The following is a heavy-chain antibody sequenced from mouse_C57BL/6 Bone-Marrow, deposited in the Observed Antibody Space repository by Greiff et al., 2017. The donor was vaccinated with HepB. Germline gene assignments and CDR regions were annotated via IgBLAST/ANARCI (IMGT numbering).Heavy chain of an antibody. CDR1: GFTFSSYA. D-gene: IGHD1-1*01. Sequence: EVKVVESGGGLVKPGGSLKLSCAASGFTFSSYAMSWVRQTPEKRLEWVAYISSGGDYIYYADTVKGRFTISRDNARNTLYLQMSSLKSEDTAMYYCTRVGDYGSRGGAMDYWGQGTSVTVSS. CDR2: ISSGGDYI. J-gene: IGHJ4*01. V-gene: IGHV5-9-1*02. CDR3: TRVGDYGSRGGAMDY.